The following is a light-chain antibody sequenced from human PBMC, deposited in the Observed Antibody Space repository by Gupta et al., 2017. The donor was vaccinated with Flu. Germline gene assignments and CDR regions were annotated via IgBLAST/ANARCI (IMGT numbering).Light chain of an antibody. V-gene: IGLV7-46*01. Sequence: GTVTPSCGTSTGVGTSGKCHSGFQQKAGHDHRTLIYDTSNRTAWTPALFSGSLLGGKAALTLAGAQPEDEDDYYCSLSDSGAWVFGGGTKLTVL. CDR3: SLSDSGAWV. CDR1: TGVGTSGKC. CDR2: DTS. J-gene: IGLJ3*02.